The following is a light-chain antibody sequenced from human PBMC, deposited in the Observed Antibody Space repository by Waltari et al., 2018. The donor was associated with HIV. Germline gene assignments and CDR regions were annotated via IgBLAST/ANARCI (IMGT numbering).Light chain of an antibody. Sequence: VLTQSQGTLSLSPGEGVTLSCRASQSVNKNYLAWYQQKPGQPPRLLIYGASSRATDIPDRFFGSGSGTDFTLTITRLEPEDFAVYYCQQYGSSPPITFGQGTRLEIK. CDR1: QSVNKNY. J-gene: IGKJ5*01. CDR3: QQYGSSPPIT. CDR2: GAS. V-gene: IGKV3-20*01.